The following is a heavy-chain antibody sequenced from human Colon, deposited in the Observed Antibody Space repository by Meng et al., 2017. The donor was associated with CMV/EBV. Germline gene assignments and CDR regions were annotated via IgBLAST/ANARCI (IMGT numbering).Heavy chain of an antibody. Sequence: GESLKISCAASGFTFSSYAMHWVRQAPGKGLEWVAVISYDGSNKYYADSVKGRFTISRDNSKNTLYLQMNCLRAEDTAVYYCAGVLRGYWGQGTLVTVSS. CDR3: AGVLRGY. CDR1: GFTFSSYA. J-gene: IGHJ4*02. CDR2: ISYDGSNK. V-gene: IGHV3-30*04.